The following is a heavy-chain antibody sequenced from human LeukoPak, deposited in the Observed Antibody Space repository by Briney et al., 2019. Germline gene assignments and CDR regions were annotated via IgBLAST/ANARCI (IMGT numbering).Heavy chain of an antibody. D-gene: IGHD6-6*01. V-gene: IGHV1-69*05. J-gene: IGHJ4*02. CDR3: ARGVYSSSAADY. CDR1: GGTFSSYA. CDR2: IIPIFGTA. Sequence: SVKVSCKASGGTFSSYAISWVRQAPGQGLEWMGRIIPIFGTANYAQKFQGRVTITTDESTSTAYMELSSLRSEDTAVCYCARGVYSSSAADYWGQGTLVTVSS.